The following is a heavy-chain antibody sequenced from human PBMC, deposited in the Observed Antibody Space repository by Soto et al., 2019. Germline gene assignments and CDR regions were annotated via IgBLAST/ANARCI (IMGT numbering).Heavy chain of an antibody. Sequence: ASVKVSCKASGGTFSSYTISWVRQAPGQGPEWMGGIIPIFGTANYAQKFQGRVTITADESTSTAYMELSSLRSEDTAVYYCARDLTKGIQTFDPWGQGTLVTVSS. CDR3: ARDLTKGIQTFDP. D-gene: IGHD5-18*01. J-gene: IGHJ5*02. CDR1: GGTFSSYT. CDR2: IIPIFGTA. V-gene: IGHV1-69*13.